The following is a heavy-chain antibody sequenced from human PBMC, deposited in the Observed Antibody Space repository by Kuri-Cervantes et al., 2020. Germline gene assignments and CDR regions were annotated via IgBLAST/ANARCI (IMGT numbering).Heavy chain of an antibody. V-gene: IGHV3-23*01. J-gene: IGHJ4*02. CDR3: AKEGYSSGWSRGGFDY. CDR1: GFTFSSYA. Sequence: GGSLRLSCAASGFTFSSYAMSWVRQAPGKGLEWVSAISGSGGSTYYADSVKGRFTISRDNSKNTLYLQMNSLRAEDTVLYYCAKEGYSSGWSRGGFDYWGQGTLGTVSS. CDR2: ISGSGGST. D-gene: IGHD6-19*01.